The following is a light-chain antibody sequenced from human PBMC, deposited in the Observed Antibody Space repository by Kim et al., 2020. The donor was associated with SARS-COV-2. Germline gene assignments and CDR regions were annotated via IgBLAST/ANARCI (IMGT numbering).Light chain of an antibody. CDR1: KLGDKY. Sequence: SYELTQPPSVSVSPGQTANITCSGDKLGDKYVCWYQQKPGQSPVLVTYQDTKRPSGIPERFSGSNSGTTATLTISGTQAMDEADYYCQAWDSNTYVIGSGTKVTVL. V-gene: IGLV3-1*01. CDR2: QDT. J-gene: IGLJ1*01. CDR3: QAWDSNTYV.